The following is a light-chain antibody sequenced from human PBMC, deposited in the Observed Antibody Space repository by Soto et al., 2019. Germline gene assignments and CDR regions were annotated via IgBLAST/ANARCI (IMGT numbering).Light chain of an antibody. CDR3: QTWGTGRV. CDR2: VNSDGSH. CDR1: SGHSTYA. V-gene: IGLV4-69*02. Sequence: QPVLTQSPSASASLGASVKLTCTLSSGHSTYAIEWHQQQPGKGPRFLMKVNSDGSHSKGDGIPDRFLGSSSGAERYLTISSLQSDDEADYYCQTWGTGRVFGGGTKVTVL. J-gene: IGLJ3*02.